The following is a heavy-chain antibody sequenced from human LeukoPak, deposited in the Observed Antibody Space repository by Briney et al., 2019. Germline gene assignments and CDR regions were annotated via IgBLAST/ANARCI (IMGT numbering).Heavy chain of an antibody. CDR1: GFTFSSYA. D-gene: IGHD3/OR15-3a*01. Sequence: PGGSLRLSCAASGFTFSSYAMSWVRQAPGKGLEWVSAITGSGGITYYADSVKGRFTLSRDNSKNTLYLQMNSLRAEDTAVYYCAKGAWTDYTITHFDYWGQGTLVTVSS. CDR3: AKGAWTDYTITHFDY. V-gene: IGHV3-23*01. J-gene: IGHJ4*02. CDR2: ITGSGGIT.